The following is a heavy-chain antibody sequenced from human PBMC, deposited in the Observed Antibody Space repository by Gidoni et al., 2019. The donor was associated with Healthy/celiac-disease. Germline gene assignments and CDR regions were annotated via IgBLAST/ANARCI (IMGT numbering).Heavy chain of an antibody. D-gene: IGHD3-10*01. CDR1: GDRFARNSAA. CDR3: ARGSWELYNWFDP. V-gene: IGHV6-1*01. Sequence: HVQLQHSGPGLVTPSHTLSLTSSIPGDRFARNSAAWNWIRQSPSRGLEWLGRTYYRSKWYNDYAVSVKSRITINPDTSKNQFSLQLNSVTPEDTAVYYCARGSWELYNWFDPWGQGTLVTVSS. J-gene: IGHJ5*02. CDR2: TYYRSKWYN.